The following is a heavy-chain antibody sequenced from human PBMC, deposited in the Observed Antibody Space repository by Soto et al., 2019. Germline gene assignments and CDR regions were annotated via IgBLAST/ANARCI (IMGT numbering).Heavy chain of an antibody. CDR2: ISSSGSTI. D-gene: IGHD3-10*01. CDR1: GFTFSSYE. CDR3: ARDAMVRGFDP. J-gene: IGHJ5*02. Sequence: GGSLRLSCAASGFTFSSYEMNWVRQAPGEGLEWVSYISSSGSTIYYADSVKGRFTISRDNAKNSLYLQMNSLRAEDTAVYYCARDAMVRGFDPWGQGTLVTVSS. V-gene: IGHV3-48*03.